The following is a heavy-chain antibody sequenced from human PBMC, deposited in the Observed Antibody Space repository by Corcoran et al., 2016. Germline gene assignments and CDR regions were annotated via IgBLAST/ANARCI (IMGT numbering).Heavy chain of an antibody. V-gene: IGHV1-46*01. CDR1: GYTFTSYY. CDR3: ARVSLEYDILTGYHGPFDY. D-gene: IGHD3-9*01. J-gene: IGHJ4*02. Sequence: QVQLVQSGAEVKKPGASVKVSCKASGYTFTSYYMHWVRQAPGQGLEWMGIINPSGGSTSYAQKFQGRVTMTRDTSTSTVYMELSSLRSEDKAVYYCARVSLEYDILTGYHGPFDYWGQGTLVTVSS. CDR2: INPSGGST.